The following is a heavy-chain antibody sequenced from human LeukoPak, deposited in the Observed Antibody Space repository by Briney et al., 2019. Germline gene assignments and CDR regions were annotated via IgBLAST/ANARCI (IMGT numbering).Heavy chain of an antibody. CDR3: AKGYDYVWGSYRYILN. D-gene: IGHD3-16*02. V-gene: IGHV3-30*18. CDR2: ISYDGSET. CDR1: GFSFSAYA. J-gene: IGHJ4*02. Sequence: GRSLRLSCAASGFSFSAYAMHWVRQAPGKGLEWMAVISYDGSETYYAEFMKGRFTISRDNSKNMLYLQMDSPRVEDTAVYFCAKGYDYVWGSYRYILNWGQGTLVTVSS.